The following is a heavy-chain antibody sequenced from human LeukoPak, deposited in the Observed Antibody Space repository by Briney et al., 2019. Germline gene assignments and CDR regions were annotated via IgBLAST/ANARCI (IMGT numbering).Heavy chain of an antibody. V-gene: IGHV3-53*01. CDR1: GFTVSSIY. Sequence: PGGSLRLSCSASGFTVSSIYMTWVRQAPGKGLQWVSIIYSGGSTYYADSVKGRFTISRDNFKNTLYLQMNSLRAEDTAVYCCARGGSSGFVGYWGQGTLVTVSS. CDR3: ARGGSSGFVGY. CDR2: IYSGGST. D-gene: IGHD6-19*01. J-gene: IGHJ4*02.